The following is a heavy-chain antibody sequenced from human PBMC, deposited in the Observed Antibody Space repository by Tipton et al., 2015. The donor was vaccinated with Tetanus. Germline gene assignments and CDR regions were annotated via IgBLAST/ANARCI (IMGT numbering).Heavy chain of an antibody. Sequence: SLRLSCAASGLTFDDYAMHWVRQAPGKGLECVSGISWNSGSIGYADSVKGRFTISRDNAKNSLYLQMNSLRAEDTALYYCAKDSGPYYYDSSDYGAFDIWGQGTMVTVSS. D-gene: IGHD3-22*01. CDR2: ISWNSGSI. J-gene: IGHJ3*02. CDR1: GLTFDDYA. V-gene: IGHV3-9*01. CDR3: AKDSGPYYYDSSDYGAFDI.